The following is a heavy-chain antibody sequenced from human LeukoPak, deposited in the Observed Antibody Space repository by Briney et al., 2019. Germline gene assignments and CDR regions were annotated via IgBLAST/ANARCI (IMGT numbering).Heavy chain of an antibody. V-gene: IGHV1-2*02. J-gene: IGHJ4*02. CDR2: INPNSGGT. CDR1: GYTFTGYY. Sequence: ASVKVSCKASGYTFTGYYMHWVRQAPGQGLEWMGWINPNSGGTNYAQKFQGRVTMTRDTSISTAYMELSRLRSDDTAVYYCARGIWSGYYDHLPNGLYWGQGTLVTVSS. CDR3: ARGIWSGYYDHLPNGLY. D-gene: IGHD3-3*01.